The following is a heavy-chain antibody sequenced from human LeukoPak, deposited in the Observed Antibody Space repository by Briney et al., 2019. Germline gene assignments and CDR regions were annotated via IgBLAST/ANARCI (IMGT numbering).Heavy chain of an antibody. D-gene: IGHD3-9*01. CDR1: GYTFTSYG. CDR3: ARWDDILTGYSTPLDY. J-gene: IGHJ4*02. CDR2: ISAYNGNT. Sequence: ASVKVSRKASGYTFTSYGISWVRQAPGQGLEWMGWISAYNGNTNYAQKLQGRVTMTTDTSTSTAYMELRSLRSDDTAVYYCARWDDILTGYSTPLDYWGQGTLVTVSS. V-gene: IGHV1-18*01.